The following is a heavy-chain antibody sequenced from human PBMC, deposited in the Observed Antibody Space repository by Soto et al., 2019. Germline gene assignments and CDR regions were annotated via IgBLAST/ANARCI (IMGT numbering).Heavy chain of an antibody. CDR2: IYWDDDK. CDR1: GFSLTTSGVG. J-gene: IGHJ4*02. CDR3: AHRDIDTSGEFDY. Sequence: QITLKESGPTLVKPTQTLTLTCTFSGFSLTTSGVGVGWIRQPPGKALEWLAFIYWDDDKRYRASLESRLTINRDTSRNQVVLTMTNMYPVDTATYYCAHRDIDTSGEFDYWGQGILVTVSS. V-gene: IGHV2-5*02. D-gene: IGHD3-10*01.